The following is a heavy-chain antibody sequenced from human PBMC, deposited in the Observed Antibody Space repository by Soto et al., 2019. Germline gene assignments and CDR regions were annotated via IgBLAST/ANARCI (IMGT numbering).Heavy chain of an antibody. CDR1: GHTFTSYG. V-gene: IGHV1-18*01. CDR3: ARDRAQITMVVVAPPAY. Sequence: ASVKVSCKASGHTFTSYGISWVRQAPGQGLEWMGWISAYNGNTNYAPKLQGRVTMTTDTSTSTAYMELRSLRSDDTAVYYCARDRAQITMVVVAPPAYWGQGALVTVSS. J-gene: IGHJ4*02. D-gene: IGHD3-22*01. CDR2: ISAYNGNT.